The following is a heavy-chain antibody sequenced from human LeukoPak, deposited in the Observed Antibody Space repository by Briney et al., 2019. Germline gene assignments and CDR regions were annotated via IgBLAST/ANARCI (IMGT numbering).Heavy chain of an antibody. J-gene: IGHJ3*02. CDR2: ISGSGGST. Sequence: SGGSLRLSCAASGFTFSSYAMSWVRQAPGKGLEWVSAISGSGGSTYYADSVKGRFTISRDNSKNTLYLQMNSLRAEDTAVYYCASTGPALYAPGAFDIWGQGTMVTVSS. V-gene: IGHV3-23*01. D-gene: IGHD5/OR15-5a*01. CDR3: ASTGPALYAPGAFDI. CDR1: GFTFSSYA.